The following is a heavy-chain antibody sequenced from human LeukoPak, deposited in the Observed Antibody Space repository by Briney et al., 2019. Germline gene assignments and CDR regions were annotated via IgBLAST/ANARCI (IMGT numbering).Heavy chain of an antibody. V-gene: IGHV3-7*01. D-gene: IGHD3-10*01. J-gene: IGHJ4*02. CDR1: GFTFSTYW. CDR2: IKQDGSET. CDR3: ARNSADQATNGDPTNYFDY. Sequence: PGGSLRLSCAASGFTFSTYWMTWVRQAPRKGLEWVANIKQDGSETYYVDSVKGRFTVSRDNSKNTLYLQMNSLRAEDTAVYYCARNSADQATNGDPTNYFDYWGQGTLVTVSS.